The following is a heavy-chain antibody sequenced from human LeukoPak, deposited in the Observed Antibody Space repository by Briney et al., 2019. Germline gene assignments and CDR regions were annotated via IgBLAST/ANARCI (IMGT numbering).Heavy chain of an antibody. CDR1: GGSLSTSTDY. CDR3: ARVAGSWGYYYMDV. J-gene: IGHJ6*03. V-gene: IGHV4-39*07. D-gene: IGHD3-10*01. CDR2: IFYSGRT. Sequence: SETLSLTCTVSGGSLSTSTDYWGWIRQPPGKGLEWIGNIFYSGRTYYNPSLKSRLTVSVDTSKNQFSLKVNSVTAADTAVFYCARVAGSWGYYYMDVWGKGTTVTVSS.